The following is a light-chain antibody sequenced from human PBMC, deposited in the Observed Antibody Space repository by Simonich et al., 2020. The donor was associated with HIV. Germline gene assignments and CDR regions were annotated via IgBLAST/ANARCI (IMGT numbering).Light chain of an antibody. J-gene: IGKJ4*01. CDR1: QSISSY. Sequence: DIQMTQSPSSLSASVGDRVTITCRASQSISSYLNWYQQKPGKAPELLIYAASSLQSGVPSRFSGSGSGTDFTLTISSLQPEDFATYYCQQSYSTTFGGGTKVEIK. V-gene: IGKV1-39*01. CDR2: AAS. CDR3: QQSYSTT.